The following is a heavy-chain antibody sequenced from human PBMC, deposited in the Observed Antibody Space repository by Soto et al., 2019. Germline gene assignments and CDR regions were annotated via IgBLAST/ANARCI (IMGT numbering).Heavy chain of an antibody. CDR1: GFTVSSNY. V-gene: IGHV3-23*01. J-gene: IGHJ4*02. Sequence: PGGSLRLSCAASGFTVSSNYMSWVRQAPGKGLEWLSVISGSGYSTYFADSVKGRFTISRDNSKNTLYLQMNSLRAEDTAVYYCAKVKEVGAITLFDYWGQGTLVTVSS. CDR3: AKVKEVGAITLFDY. CDR2: ISGSGYST. D-gene: IGHD1-26*01.